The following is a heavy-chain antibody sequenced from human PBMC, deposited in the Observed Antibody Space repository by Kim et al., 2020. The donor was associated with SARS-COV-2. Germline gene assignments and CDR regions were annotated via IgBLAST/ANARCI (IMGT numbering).Heavy chain of an antibody. J-gene: IGHJ6*02. Sequence: SETLSLTCTVSGGSISSSSYYWGWIRQPPGKGLEWIGSIYYSGSTYYNPSLKSRVTISVDTSKNQFSLKLSSVTAADTAVYYCASIPFRGNRRGYYYYYGMDVWGQGTTVTVSS. CDR2: IYYSGST. V-gene: IGHV4-39*07. CDR1: GGSISSSSYY. D-gene: IGHD3-16*01. CDR3: ASIPFRGNRRGYYYYYGMDV.